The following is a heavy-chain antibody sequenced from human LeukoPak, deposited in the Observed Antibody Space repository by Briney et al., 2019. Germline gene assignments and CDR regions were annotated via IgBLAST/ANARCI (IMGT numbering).Heavy chain of an antibody. Sequence: GGSLRLCCAASGFTFSSYWMHWVRQAPGKGLVWVSRINSDGSSTSYADSVKGRFTISRDNAKNTLYLQMNSLRAEDTAVYYCARISSWYVGYYFDYWGQGTLVTVSS. V-gene: IGHV3-74*01. CDR1: GFTFSSYW. CDR2: INSDGSST. D-gene: IGHD6-13*01. CDR3: ARISSWYVGYYFDY. J-gene: IGHJ4*02.